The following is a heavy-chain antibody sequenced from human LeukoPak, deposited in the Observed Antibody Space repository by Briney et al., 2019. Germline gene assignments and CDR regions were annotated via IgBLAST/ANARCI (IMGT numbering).Heavy chain of an antibody. V-gene: IGHV4-39*01. D-gene: IGHD2-2*01. CDR1: GGSISSGGYY. CDR3: ASQGYCSSTSCQTDY. Sequence: SETLSLTCTVSGGSISSGGYYWTWIRQPPGKGLEWIGSIYYSGSTYYNPSLKSRVTISVDTSKNQFSLKLSSVTAADTAVYYCASQGYCSSTSCQTDYWGQGTLVTVSS. CDR2: IYYSGST. J-gene: IGHJ4*02.